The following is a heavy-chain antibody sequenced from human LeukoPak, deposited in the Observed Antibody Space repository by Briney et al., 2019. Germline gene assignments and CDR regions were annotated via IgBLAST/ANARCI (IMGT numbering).Heavy chain of an antibody. CDR1: GYTFTSYG. V-gene: IGHV1-18*01. CDR2: ISAYNGNT. J-gene: IGHJ4*02. CDR3: AEGPGQSTEN. D-gene: IGHD1-1*01. Sequence: ASVKVSCKASGYTFTSYGISWVRQAPGQGLEWMGWISAYNGNTNYAQKFQGRVTITADESTSTAYMELSSLRSEDTAVYYCAEGPGQSTENWGQGTLVTVSS.